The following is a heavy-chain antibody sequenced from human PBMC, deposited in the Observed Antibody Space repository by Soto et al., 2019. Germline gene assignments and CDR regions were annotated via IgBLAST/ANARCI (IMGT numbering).Heavy chain of an antibody. Sequence: QPGGSLRLSCAASGFTFSSYAMSWFRQAPGKGLEWVSAISGSGGSTYYAGSVKGRFTISRDNSKNTLYLQMNSLRAEDTAVYYCAKGDWAEKGDYAVPWDIVVVPAAMPVGYFDYWGQGTLVTVSS. CDR3: AKGDWAEKGDYAVPWDIVVVPAAMPVGYFDY. CDR2: ISGSGGST. D-gene: IGHD2-2*01. V-gene: IGHV3-23*01. CDR1: GFTFSSYA. J-gene: IGHJ4*02.